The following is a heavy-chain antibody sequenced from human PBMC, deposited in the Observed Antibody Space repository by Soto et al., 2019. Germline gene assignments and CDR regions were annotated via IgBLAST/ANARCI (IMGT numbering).Heavy chain of an antibody. Sequence: PGGSLRLSCAASGFTFSSYSMNWVRQAPGKGLEWVSSISSSSSYIYYADSVKGRFTISRDNAKNSLCLQMNSLRAEDTAVYYCERSSGGSPPPPPFDYWGQGTLVTVSS. CDR2: ISSSSSYI. CDR3: ERSSGGSPPPPPFDY. CDR1: GFTFSSYS. J-gene: IGHJ4*02. D-gene: IGHD2-15*01. V-gene: IGHV3-21*01.